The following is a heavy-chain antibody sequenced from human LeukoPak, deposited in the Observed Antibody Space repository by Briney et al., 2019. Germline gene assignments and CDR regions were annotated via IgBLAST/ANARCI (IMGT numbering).Heavy chain of an antibody. CDR1: GDSISRYY. CDR2: YYGGRT. V-gene: IGHV4-59*01. J-gene: IGHJ6*03. D-gene: IGHD1-14*01. Sequence: SETLSLTCTVSGDSISRYYWSWIRQSPGKGLEWIGYYGGRTTYNPSLKSRVTMSADTSKNQFSLKLTSVTASDTAVYYCARYDHAPSYYYYYMDVWGKGTTVTVPS. CDR3: ARYDHAPSYYYYYMDV.